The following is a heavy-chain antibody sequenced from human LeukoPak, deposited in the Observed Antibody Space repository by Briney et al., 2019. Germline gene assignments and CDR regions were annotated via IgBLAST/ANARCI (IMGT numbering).Heavy chain of an antibody. J-gene: IGHJ6*02. CDR1: GFTFSSYS. CDR2: ISSSSSYI. Sequence: PGGSLRLSCAASGFTFSSYSMNWVRRAPGKGLEWVSSISSSSSYIYYADSVKGRFTISRDNAKNSLYLQMNSLRAEDTAVYYCAKARRTHGMDVWGQGTTVTVSS. CDR3: AKARRTHGMDV. V-gene: IGHV3-21*04.